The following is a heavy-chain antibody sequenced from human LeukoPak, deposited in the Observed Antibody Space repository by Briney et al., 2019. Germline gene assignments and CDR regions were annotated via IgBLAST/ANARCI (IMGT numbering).Heavy chain of an antibody. J-gene: IGHJ4*02. Sequence: SVKVSCXASGGTFSSYAISWVRQAPGQGLEWMGRIIPIFGTANYAQKFQGRVTITTDESTSTAYMELSSLRSEDTAVYYCARDGGHYYDSSGYYVGYWGQGTLVTVSS. CDR3: ARDGGHYYDSSGYYVGY. CDR2: IIPIFGTA. D-gene: IGHD3-22*01. CDR1: GGTFSSYA. V-gene: IGHV1-69*05.